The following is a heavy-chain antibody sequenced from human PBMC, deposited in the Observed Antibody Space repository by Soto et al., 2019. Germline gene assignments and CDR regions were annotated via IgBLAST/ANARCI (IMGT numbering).Heavy chain of an antibody. CDR2: IYYSGST. CDR3: ARVLTWAPYYFDY. J-gene: IGHJ4*02. Sequence: SETLSLTCTVSGGSISSYYWSWIRQPPGKGLEWIGYIYYSGSTNYNPSLKSRVTISVDTSKNQFSLKLSSVTAADTAVYYCARVLTWAPYYFDYWGQGTLVTVSS. V-gene: IGHV4-59*01. CDR1: GGSISSYY. D-gene: IGHD1-26*01.